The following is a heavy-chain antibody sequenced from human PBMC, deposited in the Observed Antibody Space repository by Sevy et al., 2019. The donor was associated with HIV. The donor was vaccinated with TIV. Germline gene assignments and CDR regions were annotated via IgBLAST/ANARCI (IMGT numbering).Heavy chain of an antibody. CDR3: AREDFDY. CDR1: RFTFSSYA. V-gene: IGHV3-30-3*01. Sequence: GGSLRLSCAASRFTFSSYAMHWVRQAPGKGLESVAVISYDGSNKYYADSVKGRFTISRDNSKNTLYLQMNSLRAEDTAVYYCAREDFDYWGQGTLVTVSS. J-gene: IGHJ4*02. CDR2: ISYDGSNK.